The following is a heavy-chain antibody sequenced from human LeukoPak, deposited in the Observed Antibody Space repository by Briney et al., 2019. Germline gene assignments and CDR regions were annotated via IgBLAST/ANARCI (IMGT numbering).Heavy chain of an antibody. J-gene: IGHJ4*02. CDR1: GFTFSSYA. D-gene: IGHD6-13*01. Sequence: GGSLRLSCAASGFTFSSYAMSWVRQAPGKGLEWVSPISGSGGSTYYADSVKGRFTISRDNSKNTLYLQTNSLRAEDTAVYYCAKDGYSSSWYYFDHWGQGTLVTVSS. CDR2: ISGSGGST. CDR3: AKDGYSSSWYYFDH. V-gene: IGHV3-23*01.